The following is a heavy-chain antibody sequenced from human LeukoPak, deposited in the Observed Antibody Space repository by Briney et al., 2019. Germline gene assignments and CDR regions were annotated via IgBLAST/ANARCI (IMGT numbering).Heavy chain of an antibody. J-gene: IGHJ4*01. CDR2: VNPNSGAT. V-gene: IGHV1-2*02. Sequence: ASVKVSCKASGYTFIGYYIHWVRQAPGQGLEWMGSVNPNSGATDYAQKFQGRITMTRDTSINTAYMELNRLTSADTAVYYCARDTGFPFFDFWGHGALVTVSS. CDR1: GYTFIGYY. CDR3: ARDTGFPFFDF.